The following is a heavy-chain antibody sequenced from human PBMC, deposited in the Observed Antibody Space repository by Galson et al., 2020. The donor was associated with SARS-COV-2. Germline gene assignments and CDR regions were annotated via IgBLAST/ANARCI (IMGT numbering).Heavy chain of an antibody. D-gene: IGHD3-22*01. V-gene: IGHV4-4*07. CDR3: ARDQPTYYYDSSGYFNWFDP. J-gene: IGHJ5*02. Sequence: SETLSLTCTVSGGSISSYYWSWIRQPAGKGLEWIGRIYTSGSTNYNPSLKSRVTMSVDTSKNQFSLKLSSVTAADTAVYYCARDQPTYYYDSSGYFNWFDPWGQGTLVTVSS. CDR1: GGSISSYY. CDR2: IYTSGST.